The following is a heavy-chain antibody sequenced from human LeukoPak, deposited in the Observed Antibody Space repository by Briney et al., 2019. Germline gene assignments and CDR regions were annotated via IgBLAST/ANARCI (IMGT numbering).Heavy chain of an antibody. J-gene: IGHJ4*02. CDR2: ISHDGTTK. D-gene: IGHD2/OR15-2a*01. Sequence: PGRSLRLSCAASGFIFTNYGMHWVRQAPGKGLEWVAVISHDGTTKFYADSVKGRFTISRDNSKNTLDLQMYSLRAEDTAVYYCAKSASGYYLFDYWGQGTLVTVSS. V-gene: IGHV3-30*18. CDR1: GFIFTNYG. CDR3: AKSASGYYLFDY.